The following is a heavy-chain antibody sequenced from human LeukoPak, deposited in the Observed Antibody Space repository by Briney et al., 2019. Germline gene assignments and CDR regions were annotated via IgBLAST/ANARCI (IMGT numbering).Heavy chain of an antibody. Sequence: GGSLRLSCAASGFTFSSYSMNWVRQAPGKGLEWVSSISSSSSYIYYADSVKGRFTISRDNAKNSLYLQMSSLRAEDTAVYYCARDTGEIQLWSKDYWGQGTLVTVSS. D-gene: IGHD5-18*01. CDR3: ARDTGEIQLWSKDY. CDR2: ISSSSSYI. J-gene: IGHJ4*02. CDR1: GFTFSSYS. V-gene: IGHV3-21*01.